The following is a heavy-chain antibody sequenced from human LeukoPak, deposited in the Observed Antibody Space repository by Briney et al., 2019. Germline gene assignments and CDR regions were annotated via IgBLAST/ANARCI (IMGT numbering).Heavy chain of an antibody. CDR2: TSYDGSKK. Sequence: PGRSLRLSCVASGFTFTTFGMHWVRQAPGKGPEWVAVTSYDGSKKFYAASVKGRFTISRDNFKNTLYLQMNSLRPDDTAIYYCARDIAVADNHWFDPWGQGTLVTVSS. J-gene: IGHJ5*02. D-gene: IGHD6-19*01. CDR3: ARDIAVADNHWFDP. V-gene: IGHV3-30*03. CDR1: GFTFTTFG.